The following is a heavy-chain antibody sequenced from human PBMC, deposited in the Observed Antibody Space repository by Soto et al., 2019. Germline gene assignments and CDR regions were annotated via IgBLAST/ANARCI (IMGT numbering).Heavy chain of an antibody. D-gene: IGHD3-22*01. J-gene: IGHJ4*02. CDR3: ARVDPNYYDSSGYYPYFDY. CDR2: IYYSGST. V-gene: IGHV4-59*01. Sequence: PSETLSLTCTGAGGSISSYYWSWIRQPPGKGLEWIGYIYYSGSTNYNPSLKSRVTISVDTSKNQFSLKLSSVTAADTAAYYCARVDPNYYDSSGYYPYFDYWGQGTLVTVSS. CDR1: GGSISSYY.